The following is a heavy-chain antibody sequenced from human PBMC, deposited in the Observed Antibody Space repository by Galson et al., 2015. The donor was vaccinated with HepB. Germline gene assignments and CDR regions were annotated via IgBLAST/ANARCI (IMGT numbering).Heavy chain of an antibody. CDR2: ITPSGDNT. J-gene: IGHJ4*02. CDR1: GFTFSYYA. V-gene: IGHV3-23*01. Sequence: SLRLSCAASGFTFSYYAMSWVRQAPGKGLEWISAITPSGDNTYSADSMKGRFTISRDSSRNTLFLQMNNLRADDTAIYFCAKVFPEKTDGWYRQALSYVDSWGQGTRVTVSS. CDR3: AKVFPEKTDGWYRQALSYVDS. D-gene: IGHD6-19*01.